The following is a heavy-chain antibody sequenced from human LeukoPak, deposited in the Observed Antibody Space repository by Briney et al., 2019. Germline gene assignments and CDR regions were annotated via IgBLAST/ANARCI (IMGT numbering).Heavy chain of an antibody. Sequence: SQTLSLTCAISGDSVSRNSVAWNWIRQSPSRGLEWLGRTYYRSKWYNDYAVSVKSRITINSNTSKNQFSLHLNSVTPDDTAVYYCARGAVAHFDCWGQGTLVTVSS. V-gene: IGHV6-1*01. CDR3: ARGAVAHFDC. CDR1: GDSVSRNSVA. D-gene: IGHD6-19*01. J-gene: IGHJ4*02. CDR2: TYYRSKWYN.